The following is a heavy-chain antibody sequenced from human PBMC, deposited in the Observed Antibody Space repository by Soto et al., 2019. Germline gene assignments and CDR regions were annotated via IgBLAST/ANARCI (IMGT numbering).Heavy chain of an antibody. D-gene: IGHD3-3*01. J-gene: IGHJ6*03. V-gene: IGHV4-59*01. CDR2: IDNSGST. CDR1: GDSISSYY. CDR3: ARGFQWTRVVTRLPMDV. Sequence: QVQLQESGPGLVKPSETLPLTCTVSGDSISSYYWSWIRRPPGQGLEWIGYIDNSGSTSYNPSLESRVTISVATSSTQSSLKLRSVTAADTAVYYCARGFQWTRVVTRLPMDVWGKGTTVTVSS.